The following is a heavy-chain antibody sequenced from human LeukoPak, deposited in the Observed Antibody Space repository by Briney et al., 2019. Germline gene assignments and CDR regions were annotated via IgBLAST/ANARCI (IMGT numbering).Heavy chain of an antibody. CDR3: ARNPSYDSSGYYYVGAFDI. D-gene: IGHD3-22*01. CDR1: GFTFSSYS. CDR2: ISSSSSYI. J-gene: IGHJ3*02. V-gene: IGHV3-21*04. Sequence: GGSLRLSCAASGFTFSSYSMNWVRQAPGKGLEWVSSISSSSSYIYYADSVKGRFTISRDNAKNSLYLQMNSLRAADTAVYYCARNPSYDSSGYYYVGAFDIWGQGTMVTVSS.